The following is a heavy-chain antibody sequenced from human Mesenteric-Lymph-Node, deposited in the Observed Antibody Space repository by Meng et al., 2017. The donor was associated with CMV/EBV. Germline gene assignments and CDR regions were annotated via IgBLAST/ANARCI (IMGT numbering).Heavy chain of an antibody. CDR2: TYYRSKWYN. J-gene: IGHJ3*02. V-gene: IGHV6-1*01. CDR3: ARDGIAVAGTPGYAFDI. CDR1: GDSVSSNSAA. D-gene: IGHD6-19*01. Sequence: SETLSLTCAISGDSVSSNSAAWNWIRQSPSRGLEWLGRTYYRSKWYNDYAVSVKSRITINPDTSKNQFFLQLNSVTPEDTAVYYCARDGIAVAGTPGYAFDIWGQGTMVTVSS.